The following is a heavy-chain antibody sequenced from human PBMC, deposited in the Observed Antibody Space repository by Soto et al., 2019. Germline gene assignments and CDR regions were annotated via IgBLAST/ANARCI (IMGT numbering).Heavy chain of an antibody. CDR2: IIPILGIA. Sequence: QVQLVQSGAEVKKPGSSVKVSCKASGGTFSSYTISWVRQAPGQGLEWMGRIIPILGIANYEQKFQGRVTLTADKSKSSDYKELSTVRSAGTVVYYCARDVNCSGGSCYSAYWFDPWGQGTLVTVCS. J-gene: IGHJ5*02. D-gene: IGHD2-15*01. CDR1: GGTFSSYT. CDR3: ARDVNCSGGSCYSAYWFDP. V-gene: IGHV1-69*08.